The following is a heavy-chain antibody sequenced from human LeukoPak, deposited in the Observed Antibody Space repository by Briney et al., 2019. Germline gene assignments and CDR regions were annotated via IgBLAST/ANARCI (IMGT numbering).Heavy chain of an antibody. CDR3: ARDQEYQLLPFDY. D-gene: IGHD2-2*01. CDR2: INPNSGGT. J-gene: IGHJ4*02. Sequence: ASLKVSCKASGYTFTGYYMHWVRQAPSPRLEWMGWINPNSGGTNYAQKLQGRVTMTRDTSISTAYMELSRLRSDNTAVYYCARDQEYQLLPFDYWGQGTLVTVSS. CDR1: GYTFTGYY. V-gene: IGHV1-2*02.